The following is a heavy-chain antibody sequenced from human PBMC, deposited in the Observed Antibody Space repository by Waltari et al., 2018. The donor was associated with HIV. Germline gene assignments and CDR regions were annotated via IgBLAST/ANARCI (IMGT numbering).Heavy chain of an antibody. D-gene: IGHD2-2*01. CDR1: GYTFSTYE. V-gene: IGHV1-8*01. CDR2: MNPKSGNT. Sequence: QVQLLQSGAEVKNPGASVKVSCTASGYTFSTYELNWVRQATGRGLEWMGWMNPKSGNTGYAQRFQDRVTMSRDTSTGTAYMELSSLRPEDTATYYCARKFCSLTDCYQIDYWGQGTQVTVSS. J-gene: IGHJ4*02. CDR3: ARKFCSLTDCYQIDY.